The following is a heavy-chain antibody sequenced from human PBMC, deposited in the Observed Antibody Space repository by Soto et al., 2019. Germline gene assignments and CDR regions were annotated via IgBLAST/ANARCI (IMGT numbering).Heavy chain of an antibody. Sequence: SETLSLTCTVSGGSVSSGSYYWSWIRQPPGKGLEWIGYIYYSGSTNYNPSLKSRVTISVDTSKNQFSLKLSSVTAADTAVYYCARDSGNYLPYYYGMDVWGQGTTVTAP. D-gene: IGHD4-4*01. CDR2: IYYSGST. V-gene: IGHV4-61*01. J-gene: IGHJ6*02. CDR3: ARDSGNYLPYYYGMDV. CDR1: GGSVSSGSYY.